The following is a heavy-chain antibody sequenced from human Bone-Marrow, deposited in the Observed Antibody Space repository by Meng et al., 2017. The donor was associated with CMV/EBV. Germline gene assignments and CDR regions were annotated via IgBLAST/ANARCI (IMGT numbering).Heavy chain of an antibody. CDR1: GFTFSSYA. J-gene: IGHJ4*02. D-gene: IGHD6-13*01. CDR2: IYSGGGST. Sequence: GGSLRRSCAASGFTFSSYAMSWVRQAPGKGLEWVSIIYSGGGSTYYADSVKGRFTISRHNSKNTLYLQLNSLRAEDTAVYYCAKETWGSTWYTRRGFDYWGQGTLVTVSS. V-gene: IGHV3-23*03. CDR3: AKETWGSTWYTRRGFDY.